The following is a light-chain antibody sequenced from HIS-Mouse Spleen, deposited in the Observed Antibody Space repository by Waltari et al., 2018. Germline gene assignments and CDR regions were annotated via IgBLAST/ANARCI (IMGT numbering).Light chain of an antibody. CDR1: SSDVGGYNY. J-gene: IGLJ1*01. V-gene: IGLV2-11*01. Sequence: QPALTQPRSVSGSPGQSVTISCTGTSSDVGGYNYVSWYQQHPGKAPKPMIYDVSKRPSGVPDRFSGSKSGNTASLTISGLQAEDEADYYCCSYAGSYTGVFGTGTKVTVL. CDR2: DVS. CDR3: CSYAGSYTGV.